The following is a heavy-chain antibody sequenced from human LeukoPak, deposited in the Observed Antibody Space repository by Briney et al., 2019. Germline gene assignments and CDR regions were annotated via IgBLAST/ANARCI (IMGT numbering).Heavy chain of an antibody. J-gene: IGHJ6*02. CDR2: IGTAGDT. CDR3: ARDHKIFDSGRPSGDYYYYYGMDV. Sequence: GGSLRLSCAASGFTFSSYDMHWVRHATGKGLEWVSAIGTAGDTYYPGSVKGRFTISRENAKNSLYLQMNSLRAGDTAVYHCARDHKIFDSGRPSGDYYYYYGMDVWGQGTTVTVSS. CDR1: GFTFSSYD. D-gene: IGHD1-26*01. V-gene: IGHV3-13*01.